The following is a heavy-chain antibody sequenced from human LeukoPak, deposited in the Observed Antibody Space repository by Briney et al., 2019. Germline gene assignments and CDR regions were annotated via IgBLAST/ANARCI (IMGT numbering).Heavy chain of an antibody. Sequence: GGSLRLSCAASGFTFSSYAMYWVRQAPGKGLEWVAVISYDGSNKYYADSVKGRFTISRDNSKNTLYLQMNSLRAEDTAVYYCASLYYYDSSGYYRDAFDIWGQGTMVTVSS. D-gene: IGHD3-22*01. J-gene: IGHJ3*02. CDR3: ASLYYYDSSGYYRDAFDI. CDR2: ISYDGSNK. CDR1: GFTFSSYA. V-gene: IGHV3-30-3*01.